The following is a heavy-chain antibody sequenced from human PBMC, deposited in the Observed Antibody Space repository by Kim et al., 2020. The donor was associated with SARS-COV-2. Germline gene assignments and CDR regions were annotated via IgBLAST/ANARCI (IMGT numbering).Heavy chain of an antibody. J-gene: IGHJ3*02. Sequence: NYAQKFQDRVTISRDTSISTAYMELSSLRSDDTAVYYCARLHGVGRAFDIWGQGTMVTVSS. D-gene: IGHD1-26*01. V-gene: IGHV1-2*02. CDR3: ARLHGVGRAFDI.